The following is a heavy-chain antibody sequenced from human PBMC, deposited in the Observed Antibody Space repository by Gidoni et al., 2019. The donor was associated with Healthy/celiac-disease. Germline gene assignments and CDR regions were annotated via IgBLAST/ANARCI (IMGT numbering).Heavy chain of an antibody. CDR2: ISYDGSNK. V-gene: IGHV3-30*04. D-gene: IGHD5-12*01. CDR3: ARDGPLYGEMATISYYFDY. Sequence: QVQLVESGGGVVQPGRSLRLSCAASGFTFRSYAMHWVRQAPGKGLEWVAVISYDGSNKYYADSVKGRFTISRDNSKNTLYLQMNSLRAEDTAVYYCARDGPLYGEMATISYYFDYWGQGTLVTVSS. J-gene: IGHJ4*02. CDR1: GFTFRSYA.